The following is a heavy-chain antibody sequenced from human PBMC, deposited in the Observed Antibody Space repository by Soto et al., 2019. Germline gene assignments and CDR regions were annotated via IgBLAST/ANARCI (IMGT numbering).Heavy chain of an antibody. Sequence: EGQLVESGGGLVKPGGSLRLSCAASGFIFTNYGMHWVRQAPGKGLEWVASISRTGDDVLYADSVKGRFSISRDNAKNSLSLQMSSLRVEDTSVYYCATDSLYSTTWYDYFELWGQGTLVTVS. CDR1: GFIFTNYG. J-gene: IGHJ5*02. CDR3: ATDSLYSTTWYDYFEL. V-gene: IGHV3-21*06. D-gene: IGHD4-17*01. CDR2: ISRTGDDV.